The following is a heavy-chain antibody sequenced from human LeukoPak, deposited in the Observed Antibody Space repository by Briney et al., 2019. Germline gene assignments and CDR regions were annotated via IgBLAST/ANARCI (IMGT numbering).Heavy chain of an antibody. Sequence: KPSETLSLTCAVYGGSFSGYYWSWIRQPPGKGLEWIGEINHSGSTNYNPSLKSRVTISVDTSKNQFSLKLSSVTAADTAVYYCARDFSQRITMVRGVMPAWGQGTLVTVSS. V-gene: IGHV4-34*01. CDR2: INHSGST. J-gene: IGHJ5*02. CDR3: ARDFSQRITMVRGVMPA. CDR1: GGSFSGYY. D-gene: IGHD3-10*01.